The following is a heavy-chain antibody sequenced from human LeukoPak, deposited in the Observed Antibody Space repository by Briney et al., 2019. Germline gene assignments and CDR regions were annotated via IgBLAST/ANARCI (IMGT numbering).Heavy chain of an antibody. Sequence: PGGSLRLSCAASGFTFSDYYMSWIRQAPGKGLEWVANIKQDGSEIYYVGSVKGRFTISRDNSKNTLYLQMNSLRAEDTAVYYCAKDQSRQQLLFDYWGQGTLVTVSS. J-gene: IGHJ4*02. CDR2: IKQDGSEI. D-gene: IGHD6-13*01. CDR3: AKDQSRQQLLFDY. V-gene: IGHV3-7*03. CDR1: GFTFSDYY.